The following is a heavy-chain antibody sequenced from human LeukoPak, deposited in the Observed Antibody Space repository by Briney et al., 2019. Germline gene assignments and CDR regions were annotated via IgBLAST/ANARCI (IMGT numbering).Heavy chain of an antibody. Sequence: PSETLSLTCTVSGGSISSYSWSWIRQPPGKGLEWIGYIYYSGSTNYNPSLKSRVTISVDTSKNQFSLKLSSVTAADTAVYYCARHIERYNYYGMDVWGQGTTVTVSS. J-gene: IGHJ6*02. D-gene: IGHD2-15*01. CDR3: ARHIERYNYYGMDV. CDR1: GGSISSYS. V-gene: IGHV4-59*08. CDR2: IYYSGST.